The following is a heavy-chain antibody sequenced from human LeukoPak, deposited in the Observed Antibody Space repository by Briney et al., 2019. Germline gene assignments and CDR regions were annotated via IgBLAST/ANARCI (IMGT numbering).Heavy chain of an antibody. CDR1: GGSISSSSYY. V-gene: IGHV4-39*01. CDR3: ARRSYYDSSGYRTDRIFDY. J-gene: IGHJ4*02. D-gene: IGHD3-22*01. Sequence: PSETLSLTCTVSGGSISSSSYYWGWIRQPPGKGLEWIGSIYYSGSTYYNPSLKSRVTISVDTSKNQFSLKLSSVTAADTAVYYCARRSYYDSSGYRTDRIFDYWGQGTLVTVSS. CDR2: IYYSGST.